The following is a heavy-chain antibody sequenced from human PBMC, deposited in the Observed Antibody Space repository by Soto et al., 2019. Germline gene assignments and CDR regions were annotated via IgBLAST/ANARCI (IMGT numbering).Heavy chain of an antibody. D-gene: IGHD4-17*01. Sequence: GGSLRLSCPASGFTFSSYGMHWVRQAPGKGLEWVAVIWYDGSNKYYAGSVKGRFTISRDNSKNTLYLQMNSLRAEDTAVYYCARDRLRWHHFDYWGQGTLVTVSS. V-gene: IGHV3-33*01. CDR3: ARDRLRWHHFDY. CDR1: GFTFSSYG. CDR2: IWYDGSNK. J-gene: IGHJ4*02.